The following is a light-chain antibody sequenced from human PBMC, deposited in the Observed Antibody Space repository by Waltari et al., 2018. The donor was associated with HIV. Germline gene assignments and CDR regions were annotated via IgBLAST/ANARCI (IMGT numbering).Light chain of an antibody. J-gene: IGLJ2*01. CDR3: QVWDSSTVV. CDR2: RDT. Sequence: SYELTQPLSVSVALGQTARITCGGNNIGRKNVHWSQQKPGQAPVLVIHRDTNRPPGVPERFSGSNSGNTATLTINRAQAEDEADYYCQVWDSSTVVFGGGTKLTVL. V-gene: IGLV3-9*01. CDR1: NIGRKN.